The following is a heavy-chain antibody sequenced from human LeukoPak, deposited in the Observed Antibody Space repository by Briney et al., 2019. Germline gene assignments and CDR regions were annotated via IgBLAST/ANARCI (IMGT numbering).Heavy chain of an antibody. CDR1: RYSFIDYY. J-gene: IGHJ4*02. D-gene: IGHD3-10*01. CDR3: ARDIGDYYGSGSYWLL. CDR2: VNPHSGGT. V-gene: IGHV1-2*02. Sequence: GASAKVSCKASRYSFIDYYIHWVRQAPGQGLEWMGWVNPHSGGTKFAQKFQGRVTMTRDTSINTAYMEVSSLRSDDTAGYYCARDIGDYYGSGSYWLLWGQGALVTVAS.